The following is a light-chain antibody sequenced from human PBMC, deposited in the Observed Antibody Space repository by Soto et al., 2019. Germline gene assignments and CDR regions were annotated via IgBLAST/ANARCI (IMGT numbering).Light chain of an antibody. V-gene: IGLV2-18*02. J-gene: IGLJ1*01. CDR2: EVS. CDR1: SSDVGSYNR. CDR3: SSYTSSITYYV. Sequence: QSALTQPPSVSGSPGQSVTISCTGTSSDVGSYNRVSWYQQPPGTAPKLMIYEVSNRPSGVPDRFSGSKSGNTASLAISGLQAEDEADYYCSSYTSSITYYVFGTGTKATVL.